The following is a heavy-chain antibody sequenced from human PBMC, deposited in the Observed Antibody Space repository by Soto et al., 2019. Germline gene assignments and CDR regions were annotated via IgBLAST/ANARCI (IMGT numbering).Heavy chain of an antibody. D-gene: IGHD3-10*01. CDR3: ANYVGMYGSGSYYKDHRAFDI. V-gene: IGHV3-23*01. CDR1: GFTFSSYA. CDR2: ISGSGGST. J-gene: IGHJ3*02. Sequence: GGSLRLSCAASGFTFSSYAMSWVRQAPGKGLEWVSAISGSGGSTYYADSVKGRFTISRDNSKNTLYLQMNSLRAEDTAVYYCANYVGMYGSGSYYKDHRAFDIWGQGTMVTVSS.